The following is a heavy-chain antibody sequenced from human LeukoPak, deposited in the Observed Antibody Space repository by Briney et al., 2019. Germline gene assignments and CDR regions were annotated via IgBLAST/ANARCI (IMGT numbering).Heavy chain of an antibody. CDR3: ATIAEFCGGDCYSEYFQQ. CDR1: GGSISSSTYY. Sequence: SETLSLTCTVSGGSISSSTYYWGWIRQPPGKGLEWIGTIYYTGNTYYNPSLNSRVTISVDTSKKQFSLKLSSVTAADTAVYYCATIAEFCGGDCYSEYFQQRGQGTLVTVSS. CDR2: IYYTGNT. D-gene: IGHD2-21*02. V-gene: IGHV4-39*01. J-gene: IGHJ1*01.